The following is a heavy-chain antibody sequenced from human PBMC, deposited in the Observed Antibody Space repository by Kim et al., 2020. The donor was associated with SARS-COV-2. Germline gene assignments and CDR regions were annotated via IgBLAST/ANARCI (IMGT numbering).Heavy chain of an antibody. V-gene: IGHV3-33*01. J-gene: IGHJ5*02. Sequence: GGSLRLSCAASGFTFSSYGMHWFRQAPGKGLEWVAVIWYDGSNKYYADSVKGRFTISRDNPKNTLYLQMNSLRAEDTAVYYCARDRTECGFDPWGQGTLVTVSS. D-gene: IGHD3-3*01. CDR2: IWYDGSNK. CDR3: ARDRTECGFDP. CDR1: GFTFSSYG.